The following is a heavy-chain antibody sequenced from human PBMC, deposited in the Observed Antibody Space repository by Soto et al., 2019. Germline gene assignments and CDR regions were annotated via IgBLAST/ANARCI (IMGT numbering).Heavy chain of an antibody. Sequence: SETLSLTCTVSGGSISSYYWSWIRQPPGKGLEWIGYIYYSGSTNYNPSLKSRVTISVDTSKNQFSLKLSSVTAADTAGYYCARTVTTVTTMDVWGKGTTVTVSS. D-gene: IGHD4-17*01. J-gene: IGHJ6*03. V-gene: IGHV4-59*01. CDR2: IYYSGST. CDR1: GGSISSYY. CDR3: ARTVTTVTTMDV.